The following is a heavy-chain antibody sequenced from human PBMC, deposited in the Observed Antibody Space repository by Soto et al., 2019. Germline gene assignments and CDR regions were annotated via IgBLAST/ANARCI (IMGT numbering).Heavy chain of an antibody. Sequence: ASVNLYCKAAGYTFTVYDMHWGRQAPGQGLEWMGIINPSSGGTSYAQKFQGRVTMTRDTSMSTAYMELSSLRSEDTAVYYCDLLPYSSSWNFDYWGQGTLVTVSS. CDR3: DLLPYSSSWNFDY. J-gene: IGHJ4*02. D-gene: IGHD6-13*01. CDR1: GYTFTVYD. V-gene: IGHV1-46*01. CDR2: INPSSGGT.